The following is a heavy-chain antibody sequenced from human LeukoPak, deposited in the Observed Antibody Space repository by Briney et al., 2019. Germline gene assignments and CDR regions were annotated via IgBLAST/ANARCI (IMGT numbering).Heavy chain of an antibody. CDR1: GGSFSGYY. Sequence: SETLSLTCTVYGGSFSGYYWSWIRQPPGKGLEWIGEINHSGSTNYNPSLKSRVTISVDTSKNQFSLKLSSVTAADTAVYYCARVLGAYYDILTGYYNPRWFDPWGQGTLVTVSS. CDR2: INHSGST. V-gene: IGHV4-34*01. J-gene: IGHJ5*02. D-gene: IGHD3-9*01. CDR3: ARVLGAYYDILTGYYNPRWFDP.